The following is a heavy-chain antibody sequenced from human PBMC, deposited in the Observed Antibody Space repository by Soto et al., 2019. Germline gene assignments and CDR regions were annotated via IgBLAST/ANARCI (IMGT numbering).Heavy chain of an antibody. CDR1: GYSFTSYW. J-gene: IGHJ5*02. CDR2: IYPGDSDT. D-gene: IGHD3-22*01. CDR3: ARTRLYYYDSSRQTTNWFEP. Sequence: GESLKISCKGSGYSFTSYWIGGVRQRPGKGLEWMGIIYPGDSDTRYSPSFQGQVTISADKSISTAYLQWSSLKASDTAMYYCARTRLYYYDSSRQTTNWFEPWGQGTMLTLSS. V-gene: IGHV5-51*01.